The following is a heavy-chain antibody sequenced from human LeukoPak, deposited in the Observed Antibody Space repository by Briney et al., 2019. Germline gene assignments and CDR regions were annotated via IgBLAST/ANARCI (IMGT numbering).Heavy chain of an antibody. V-gene: IGHV4-34*01. CDR3: ARVWYYYDSSDLNWSDP. Sequence: SETLSLTCAVYGGSFSGYYWSWIRQPPGKGLEWIGEINHSGSTNYNPSLKSRVTISVDTSKNQFSLKLSSVTAADTAVYYCARVWYYYDSSDLNWSDPWGQGTLVTVSS. D-gene: IGHD3-22*01. CDR2: INHSGST. J-gene: IGHJ5*02. CDR1: GGSFSGYY.